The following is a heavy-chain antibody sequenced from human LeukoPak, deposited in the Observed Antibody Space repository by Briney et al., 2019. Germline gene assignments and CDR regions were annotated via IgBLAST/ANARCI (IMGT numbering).Heavy chain of an antibody. CDR2: INWNGGST. D-gene: IGHD5-18*01. J-gene: IGHJ4*02. Sequence: PGGSLRLSCAASGFTFDGYGMGWVRQASGKGLEWVSGINWNGGSTGYVDSVKGRFTIYRDNAKNLLYLQMNSLRVEDTALYYCARDGYGYSYDYWGQGTLVTVSS. CDR1: GFTFDGYG. V-gene: IGHV3-20*04. CDR3: ARDGYGYSYDY.